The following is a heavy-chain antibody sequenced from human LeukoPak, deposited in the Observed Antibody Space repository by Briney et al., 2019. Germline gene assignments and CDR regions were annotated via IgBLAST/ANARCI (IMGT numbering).Heavy chain of an antibody. J-gene: IGHJ6*03. CDR2: ISGSGGST. D-gene: IGHD3-22*01. Sequence: PGGSLRLSCAASGFTFSSYGMSWVRQAPGKGLEWVSAISGSGGSTYYADSVKGRFTISRDNSKNTLYLQMNSLRAEDTAVYYCAKEETVHYYDSSGYWYYCYMDVWGKGTTVTISS. CDR3: AKEETVHYYDSSGYWYYCYMDV. V-gene: IGHV3-23*01. CDR1: GFTFSSYG.